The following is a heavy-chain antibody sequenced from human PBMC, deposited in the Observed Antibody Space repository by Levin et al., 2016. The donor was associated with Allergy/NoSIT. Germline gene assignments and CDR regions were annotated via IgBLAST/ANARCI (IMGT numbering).Heavy chain of an antibody. Sequence: GGSLRLSCATSGFTFSSRAMHWVRQAPGKGLEWVAVISFDGTKTYHADSVKGRFTISRDNSDNTLYLQMNSLRSEDTAVYFCVRDWGIDCPIDCRCPVDPWGQGILVTVSS. CDR1: GFTFSSRA. V-gene: IGHV3-30*04. CDR2: ISFDGTKT. CDR3: VRDWGIDCPIDCRCPVDP. D-gene: IGHD2-21*02. J-gene: IGHJ5*02.